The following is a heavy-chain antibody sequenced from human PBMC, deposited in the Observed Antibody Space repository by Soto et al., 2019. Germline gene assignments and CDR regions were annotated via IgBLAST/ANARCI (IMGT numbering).Heavy chain of an antibody. CDR3: ASMIGDPVLSFDS. CDR1: GGSISSYY. J-gene: IGHJ5*01. V-gene: IGHV4-59*01. CDR2: IFYSGST. D-gene: IGHD3-10*02. Sequence: QVQLQESGPGLVKPSETLSLTCTVSGGSISSYYWSWIRQPPGKGLEWIGFIFYSGSTSYNPSLKISVTISIDTSEYQFSLKLTSVTAADTAVYYCASMIGDPVLSFDSWGQGTLVAVSS.